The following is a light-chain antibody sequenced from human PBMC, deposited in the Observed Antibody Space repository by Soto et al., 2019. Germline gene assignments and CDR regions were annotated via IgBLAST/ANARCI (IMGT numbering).Light chain of an antibody. V-gene: IGKV3-11*01. CDR2: DAS. CDR1: QSVSSY. Sequence: EIVLTQSPAILSMSPGERATLSCRASQSVSSYFAWYQQKPGQAPRLLIYDASNKATGVPARFSGSGSGTDFTLTISSLEPEDFAVYYCQQRRYWPGTFGQGTRLEIK. CDR3: QQRRYWPGT. J-gene: IGKJ5*01.